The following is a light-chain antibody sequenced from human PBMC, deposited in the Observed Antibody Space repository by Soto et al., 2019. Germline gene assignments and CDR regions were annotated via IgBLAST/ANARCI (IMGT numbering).Light chain of an antibody. CDR3: QSYDSSLSVYV. J-gene: IGLJ1*01. CDR1: SSNIGAGYD. V-gene: IGLV1-40*01. Sequence: QSVLTQPPSVSGAPGQRVTISCTGSSSNIGAGYDVHWYQQLPGTAPKLLIYGNNNRPSGVPDRFSGSKSGTSASLAITGLQAEDEAGYYCQSYDSSLSVYVFGTGTKLTFL. CDR2: GNN.